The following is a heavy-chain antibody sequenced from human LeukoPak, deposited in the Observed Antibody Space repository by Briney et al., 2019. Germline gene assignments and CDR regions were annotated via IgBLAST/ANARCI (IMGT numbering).Heavy chain of an antibody. D-gene: IGHD5-18*01. CDR1: GFTFSDYY. CDR2: ISSSGNII. Sequence: GGSLRLSCAASGFTFSDYYMSWIRQAPGKGLEWVSYISSSGNIIYSADSVKGRFTISRDNAKNSLYLQINSLRAEDTAVYYCARATAADTAMIYFDYWGQGTLVTVST. V-gene: IGHV3-11*01. CDR3: ARATAADTAMIYFDY. J-gene: IGHJ4*02.